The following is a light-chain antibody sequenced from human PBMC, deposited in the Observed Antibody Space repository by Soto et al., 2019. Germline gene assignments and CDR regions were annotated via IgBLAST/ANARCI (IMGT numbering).Light chain of an antibody. V-gene: IGLV2-14*01. CDR1: SSDVGGYNC. CDR2: DVS. J-gene: IGLJ2*01. CDR3: SSYTSSSRVV. Sequence: QSALTQPASVSGSPGQSITISCTGTSSDVGGYNCVSWYQQHPGKAPKLMIYDVSNRPSGVSNRFSGSKSGNTASLTISGLQAECEADYYCSSYTSSSRVVFGGGTKLTVL.